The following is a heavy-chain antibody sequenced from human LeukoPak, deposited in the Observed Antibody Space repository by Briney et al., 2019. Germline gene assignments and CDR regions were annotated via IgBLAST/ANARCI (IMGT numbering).Heavy chain of an antibody. V-gene: IGHV4-38-2*02. Sequence: SETLSLTCTVSGYSISSGYYWGWIRPPPGEGLEWIGIIYHSGSTYYNPSLKSRVTISVDTSKNQFSLKLSSVTAADTAVYYCARGRFLEWLLNNWFDPWGQGTLVTVSS. J-gene: IGHJ5*02. D-gene: IGHD3-3*01. CDR2: IYHSGST. CDR3: ARGRFLEWLLNNWFDP. CDR1: GYSISSGYY.